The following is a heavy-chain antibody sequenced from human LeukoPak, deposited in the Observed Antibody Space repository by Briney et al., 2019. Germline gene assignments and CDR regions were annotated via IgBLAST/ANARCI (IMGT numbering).Heavy chain of an antibody. J-gene: IGHJ6*03. CDR1: GFTFSSYS. V-gene: IGHV3-48*01. CDR3: ARCSDSDQLLLYYYYYYMDV. Sequence: GGSLRLSCAASGFTFSSYSMNWVRQAPGKRLEWVSYISSSSSTIYYADSVKGRFTISRDNAKNSLYLQMNSLRAEDTAVYYCARCSDSDQLLLYYYYYYMDVWGKGTTVTVSS. CDR2: ISSSSSTI. D-gene: IGHD2-2*01.